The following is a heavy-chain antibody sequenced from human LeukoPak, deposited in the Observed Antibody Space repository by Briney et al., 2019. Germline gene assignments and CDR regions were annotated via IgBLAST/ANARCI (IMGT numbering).Heavy chain of an antibody. D-gene: IGHD4-17*01. J-gene: IGHJ6*03. CDR3: AREAFYGDSDYYYYYYMDV. CDR1: GGSISSGTYY. Sequence: PSQTLSLTCTVSGGSISSGTYYWSWIRQPAGKGLEWIGRIYTSGSTNYNPSLKTRVTISLDTSKNQFSLKLSSVTAADTAVYYCAREAFYGDSDYYYYYYMDVWGKGTTVTISS. V-gene: IGHV4-61*02. CDR2: IYTSGST.